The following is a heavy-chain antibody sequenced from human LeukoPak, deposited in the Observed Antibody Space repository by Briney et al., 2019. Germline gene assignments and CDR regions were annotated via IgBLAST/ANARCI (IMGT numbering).Heavy chain of an antibody. CDR1: GGTFSSYA. D-gene: IGHD3-22*01. J-gene: IGHJ4*02. CDR2: IIPIFGTA. CDR3: AINYYDSSGYLSFSY. Sequence: SVKVSCKASGGTFSSYAISWVRQAPGQGLEWIGRIIPIFGTANYAQKFQGRVTITTDESTSTAYMELSSLRSEDTAVYYCAINYYDSSGYLSFSYWGQGTLVTVSS. V-gene: IGHV1-69*05.